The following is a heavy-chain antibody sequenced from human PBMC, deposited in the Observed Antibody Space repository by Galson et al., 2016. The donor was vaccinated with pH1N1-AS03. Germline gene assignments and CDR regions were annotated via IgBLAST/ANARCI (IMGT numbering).Heavy chain of an antibody. Sequence: SLRLSCAASGFAFRSHSMNWVRQAPGKGLEWISYIPGVGVPMYGDSERGRFLLSRDNAENSVSLQMNSLGAEDTTIYYCTRDGTDTYFDFDFWGQGTLVTVSS. CDR2: IPGVGVP. CDR3: TRDGTDTYFDFDF. J-gene: IGHJ4*02. V-gene: IGHV3-48*03. CDR1: GFAFRSHS. D-gene: IGHD2/OR15-2a*01.